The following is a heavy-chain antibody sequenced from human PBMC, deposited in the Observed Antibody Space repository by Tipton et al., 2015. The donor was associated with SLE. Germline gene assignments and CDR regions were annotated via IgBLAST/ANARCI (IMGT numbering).Heavy chain of an antibody. J-gene: IGHJ3*01. Sequence: SLRLSCAASGFTFSSYSMNWVRQAPGKGLEWVSSISSSSSYIYYADSVKGRFTISRDNAKNSLYLQMNSLRAEDTAVYYCARDGYFSYDSSPGAFDVWGQGTMVTVSS. CDR1: GFTFSSYS. CDR3: ARDGYFSYDSSPGAFDV. D-gene: IGHD3-22*01. V-gene: IGHV3-21*01. CDR2: ISSSSSYI.